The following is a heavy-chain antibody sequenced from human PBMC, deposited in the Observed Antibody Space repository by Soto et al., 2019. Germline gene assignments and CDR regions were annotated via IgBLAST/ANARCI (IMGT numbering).Heavy chain of an antibody. V-gene: IGHV4-59*08. CDR3: ARRSTVTRYNWFDP. CDR2: IYYSGST. Sequence: QVQLQESGPGLVKPSETLSLTCTVSGGSISSYYWSWIRQPPGKGLEWIGYIYYSGSTNYNPSLKSRFTITVDTSKTQFSLKLSSVTAADTAVYYCARRSTVTRYNWFDPWGQGPLVTVSS. CDR1: GGSISSYY. J-gene: IGHJ5*02. D-gene: IGHD4-17*01.